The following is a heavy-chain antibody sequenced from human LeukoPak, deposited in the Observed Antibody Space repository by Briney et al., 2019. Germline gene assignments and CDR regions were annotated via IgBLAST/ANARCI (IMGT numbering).Heavy chain of an antibody. J-gene: IGHJ4*02. V-gene: IGHV4-39*07. D-gene: IGHD6-19*01. CDR3: ARTRWIAVAGTDYFDY. Sequence: SETLSLTCTVSGGSIRSTSYYWGWIRQPPGKGLEWIGSIYYSGSTYYNPSLKSRVTISVDTSKNQFSLKLSSVTAADTAVYYCARTRWIAVAGTDYFDYWGQGTLVTVSS. CDR1: GGSIRSTSYY. CDR2: IYYSGST.